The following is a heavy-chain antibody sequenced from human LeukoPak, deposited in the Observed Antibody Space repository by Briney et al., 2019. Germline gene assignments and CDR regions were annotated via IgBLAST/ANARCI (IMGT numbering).Heavy chain of an antibody. D-gene: IGHD4-17*01. Sequence: ASVKVSCKASGYTFNYFAMHWVRQAPGQRPEWMGCINVDNDDTRYSQNFQGRVTIITDTSASTVYMELSSLRSEDTAVYYCARGYGDHYYFDYWGQGTLVTVSS. CDR2: INVDNDDT. J-gene: IGHJ4*02. CDR3: ARGYGDHYYFDY. V-gene: IGHV1-3*01. CDR1: GYTFNYFA.